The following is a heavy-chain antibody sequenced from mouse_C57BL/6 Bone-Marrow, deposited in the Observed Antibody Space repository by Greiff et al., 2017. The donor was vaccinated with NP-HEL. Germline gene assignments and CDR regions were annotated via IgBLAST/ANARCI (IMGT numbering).Heavy chain of an antibody. CDR1: GYTFTDYY. Sequence: VKLQESGAELVRPGASVKLSCKASGYTFTDYYINWVKQRPGQGLEWIARIYPGSGNTYYNEKFKGKATLTAEKSSSTAYMQLSSLTSEDSAVYFCAICPYWYFDVWGTGTTVTVSS. V-gene: IGHV1-76*01. J-gene: IGHJ1*03. CDR3: AICPYWYFDV. CDR2: IYPGSGNT.